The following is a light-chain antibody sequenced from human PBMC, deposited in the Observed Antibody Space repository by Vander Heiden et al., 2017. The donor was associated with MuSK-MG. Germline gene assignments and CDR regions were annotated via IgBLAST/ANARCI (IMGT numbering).Light chain of an antibody. J-gene: IGKJ1*01. Sequence: DIQMTHSPSSVSASVGDTVTITCRASQSISSYLNWYQQKPGKPPKLLIFAASSLYSGVPSRFSGSGSGTDFTLTISSLQPEDAATYFCQQSYSTPRTFGQGTKVEIK. V-gene: IGKV1-39*01. CDR3: QQSYSTPRT. CDR2: AAS. CDR1: QSISSY.